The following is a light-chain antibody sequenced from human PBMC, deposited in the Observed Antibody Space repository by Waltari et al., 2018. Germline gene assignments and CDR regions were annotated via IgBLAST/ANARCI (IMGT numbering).Light chain of an antibody. Sequence: EIVLTHSPGTLSLSLGERATLSCRASQSVSRALTWYQQKPGQAPRLLIYGASTRAPGIPDRFSGSGSGTDFSLTISRLEPDDFAVYYCQHYLRLPVTFGQGTTVEV. CDR2: GAS. V-gene: IGKV3-20*01. CDR3: QHYLRLPVT. CDR1: QSVSRA. J-gene: IGKJ1*01.